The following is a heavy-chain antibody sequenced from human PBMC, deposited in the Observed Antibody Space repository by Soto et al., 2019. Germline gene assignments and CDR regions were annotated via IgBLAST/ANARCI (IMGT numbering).Heavy chain of an antibody. CDR3: ARDGLFSDSRWHDEYFQH. V-gene: IGHV3-30-3*01. Sequence: QVQLVESGGGVVQPGRSLRLSCAASGFTFSSYAMHLVRQAPGKGLEWVAVIAYDGSNKYYADSVKGRFTICRDNSKNTLYLPMNSLRAEDTAVYYCARDGLFSDSRWHDEYFQHWGQGTLVTVSS. D-gene: IGHD6-13*01. J-gene: IGHJ1*01. CDR1: GFTFSSYA. CDR2: IAYDGSNK.